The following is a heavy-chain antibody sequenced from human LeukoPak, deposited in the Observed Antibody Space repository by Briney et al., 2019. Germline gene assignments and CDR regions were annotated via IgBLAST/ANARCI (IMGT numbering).Heavy chain of an antibody. Sequence: SGRSLRLSCAASGFTFDDHAMHWVRQAPGKGLEWVSGISWDGGRVAYADSVKGRFTISRDNAKNSLYLQMNSLRAEDTAVYYCAFSMIVVGLFDYWGQGTLVTVSS. CDR1: GFTFDDHA. CDR2: ISWDGGRV. V-gene: IGHV3-9*01. J-gene: IGHJ4*02. CDR3: AFSMIVVGLFDY. D-gene: IGHD3-22*01.